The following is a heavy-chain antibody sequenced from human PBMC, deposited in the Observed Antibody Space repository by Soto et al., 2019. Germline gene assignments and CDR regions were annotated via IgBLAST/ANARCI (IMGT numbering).Heavy chain of an antibody. CDR3: RSSTSCYDESCVDV. Sequence: SETLSLTCAVSGYSISSGNYWAWIRQPPGRGLEWIGSLYHIGSTHYNTSPKSRVTISVDTSKNHFSLELSSVTAADTAIYYCRSSTSCYDESCVDVWGQGTMVTVSS. CDR2: LYHIGST. CDR1: GYSISSGNY. V-gene: IGHV4-38-2*01. D-gene: IGHD2-2*01. J-gene: IGHJ6*02.